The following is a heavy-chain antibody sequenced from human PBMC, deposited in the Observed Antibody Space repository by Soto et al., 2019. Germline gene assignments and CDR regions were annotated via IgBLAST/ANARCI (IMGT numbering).Heavy chain of an antibody. V-gene: IGHV4-39*01. CDR3: ARRDGDYPGGSAFDY. Sequence: QLQLQESGPGLVKPSETLSLTCTVSGGSISSSSYYWGWIRQPPGKGLEWIGSIYYSGSTYYNPSLKSRVTISVDTSKNQFSLKLSSVTAADTAVYYCARRDGDYPGGSAFDYWGQGTLVTVSS. J-gene: IGHJ4*02. CDR1: GGSISSSSYY. D-gene: IGHD4-17*01. CDR2: IYYSGST.